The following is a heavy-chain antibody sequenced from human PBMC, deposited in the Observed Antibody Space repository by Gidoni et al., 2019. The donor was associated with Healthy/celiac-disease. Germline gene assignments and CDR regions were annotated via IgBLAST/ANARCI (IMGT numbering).Heavy chain of an antibody. CDR1: GCTFSSYS. CDR2: ISSSSSYI. J-gene: IGHJ4*02. Sequence: EVQLVESGGGLVKPGGSLRLSCAASGCTFSSYSMNWVRQAPGKGMEWCSSISSSSSYIYYADSVKGRFTISRDNAKNSLYLQRNSLRAEDTAVYYCASRRPSVPGGVDFDYWGQGTLVTVSS. D-gene: IGHD1-1*01. V-gene: IGHV3-21*01. CDR3: ASRRPSVPGGVDFDY.